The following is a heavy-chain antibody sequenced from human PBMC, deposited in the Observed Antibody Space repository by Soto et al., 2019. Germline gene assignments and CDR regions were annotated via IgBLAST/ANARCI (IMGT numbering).Heavy chain of an antibody. CDR3: ARTTTVTTYYFDY. Sequence: SETLSLTCAVSGGSISSGGYSWSWIRQPPGKGLEWIGYIYHSGSTYYNPSLKSRVTISVDRSKNQFSLKLSSVTAADTAVYYCARTTTVTTYYFDYWGQGTLVTVSS. J-gene: IGHJ4*02. D-gene: IGHD4-17*01. CDR2: IYHSGST. CDR1: GGSISSGGYS. V-gene: IGHV4-30-2*01.